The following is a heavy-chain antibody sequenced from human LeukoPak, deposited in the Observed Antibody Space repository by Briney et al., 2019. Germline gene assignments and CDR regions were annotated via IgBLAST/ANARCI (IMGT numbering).Heavy chain of an antibody. CDR2: IYTSGST. CDR3: ARERPDENYYYYMDV. V-gene: IGHV4-61*02. CDR1: GGSISSGSYY. Sequence: SQTLSLTCTVYGGSISSGSYYWSWIRQTAGKGLEWIGRIYTSGSTNYNPSLKSRVTISVDTSKNQFSLKLSSVTAADTAVYYCARERPDENYYYYMDVWGKGTTVTVSS. J-gene: IGHJ6*03.